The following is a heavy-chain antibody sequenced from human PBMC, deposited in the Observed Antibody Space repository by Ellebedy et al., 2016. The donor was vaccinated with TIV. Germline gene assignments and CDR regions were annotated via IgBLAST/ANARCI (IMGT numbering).Heavy chain of an antibody. V-gene: IGHV1-46*01. Sequence: ASVKVSXXASGYTFTNYNIHWARQAPGHGLEWMGMISPSGGRTNYAQKFHGRVTMTSDTSTSTSYMDLSSLGSEDTAVYYCAREYSGGFFDYWGQGILVTVSS. CDR3: AREYSGGFFDY. CDR1: GYTFTNYN. CDR2: ISPSGGRT. J-gene: IGHJ4*02. D-gene: IGHD2-21*01.